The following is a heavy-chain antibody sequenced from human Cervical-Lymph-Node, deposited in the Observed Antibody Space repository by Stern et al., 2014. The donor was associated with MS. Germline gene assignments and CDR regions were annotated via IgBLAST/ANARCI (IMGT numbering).Heavy chain of an antibody. CDR1: GGTFNTNV. CDR3: ARAAYSTSSYNY. V-gene: IGHV1-69*01. D-gene: IGHD6-6*01. Sequence: VQLLQSGAEVKKPGSSVKVSCKASGGTFNTNVISWVRQAPGQGLEWMGGIIPIFGTALYAQKFQGRLKITANQYTRAFYMELSSLRSEDTAFYYCARAAYSTSSYNYWGQETLVIVSS. CDR2: IIPIFGTA. J-gene: IGHJ4*02.